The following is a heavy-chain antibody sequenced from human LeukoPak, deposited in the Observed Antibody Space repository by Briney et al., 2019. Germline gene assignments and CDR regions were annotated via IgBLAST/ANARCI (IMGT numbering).Heavy chain of an antibody. Sequence: RASVTVSCTASGYTFTSYYMHWVRQAPGQGLEWMGIINPSGGSTNYAQKFQGRVTITADESTSTAYMELSSLRSEDTAVYYCARDNRGSYYFDYWGQGTLVTVSS. CDR3: ARDNRGSYYFDY. V-gene: IGHV1-46*01. CDR1: GYTFTSYY. CDR2: INPSGGST. D-gene: IGHD2/OR15-2a*01. J-gene: IGHJ4*02.